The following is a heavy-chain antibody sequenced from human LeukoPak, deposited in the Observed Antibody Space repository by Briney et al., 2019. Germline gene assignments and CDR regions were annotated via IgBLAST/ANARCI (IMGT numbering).Heavy chain of an antibody. D-gene: IGHD2/OR15-2a*01. CDR3: ARNNSMDV. CDR2: VNRDGSET. J-gene: IGHJ6*02. CDR1: GFALSSHW. V-gene: IGHV3-7*03. Sequence: GGSLRLSCAASGFALSSHWMTWVRQVPGRGPEWVANVNRDGSETYYLDSVKGRFTISKDNAKNSLYLQMNSLRAEDTALYHCARNNSMDVWGQGTTVIVSS.